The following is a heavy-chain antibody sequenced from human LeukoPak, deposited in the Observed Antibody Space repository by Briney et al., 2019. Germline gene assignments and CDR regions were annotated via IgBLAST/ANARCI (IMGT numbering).Heavy chain of an antibody. CDR1: GGSISSYY. D-gene: IGHD6-19*01. CDR3: ARDAIAVAGTVYYYYGMDV. J-gene: IGHJ6*02. Sequence: PSETLSLTCTVSGGSISSYYWRWIRQPPGKGLEWIGYIYYSGSTNYNPSLKSRVTISVDTSKNQFSLKLSSVTAADTAVYYCARDAIAVAGTVYYYYGMDVWGQGTTVTVSS. V-gene: IGHV4-59*01. CDR2: IYYSGST.